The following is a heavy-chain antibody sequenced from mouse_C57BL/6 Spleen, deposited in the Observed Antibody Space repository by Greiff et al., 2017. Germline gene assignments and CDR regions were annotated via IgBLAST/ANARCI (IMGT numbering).Heavy chain of an antibody. D-gene: IGHD2-4*01. Sequence: QVQLKESGAELARPGASVKMSCKASGYTFTSYTMHWVKQRPGQGLEWIGYINPSSGYTKYNQKFKDKATLTADKSSSTAYMQLSSLTSEDSAVYYCARKGDYENYFDYWGQGTTLTVSA. CDR2: INPSSGYT. V-gene: IGHV1-4*01. CDR3: ARKGDYENYFDY. J-gene: IGHJ2*01. CDR1: GYTFTSYT.